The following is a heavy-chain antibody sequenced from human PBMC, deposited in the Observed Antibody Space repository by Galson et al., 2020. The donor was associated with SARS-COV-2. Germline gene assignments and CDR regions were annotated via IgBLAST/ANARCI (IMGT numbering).Heavy chain of an antibody. V-gene: IGHV3-30*03. CDR1: GFTFSSYG. J-gene: IGHJ2*01. Sequence: GESLKISCAASGFTFSSYGMHWVRQAPGKGLEWVAVISYDGSNKYYADSVKGRFTISRDNSKNTLYLQMNSLRAEDTAVYYCASGYCSGGSCYSQDWYFDLWGRDTLVTVSS. CDR2: ISYDGSNK. CDR3: ASGYCSGGSCYSQDWYFDL. D-gene: IGHD2-15*01.